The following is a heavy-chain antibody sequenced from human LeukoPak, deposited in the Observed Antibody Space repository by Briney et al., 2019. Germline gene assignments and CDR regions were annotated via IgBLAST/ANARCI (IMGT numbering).Heavy chain of an antibody. Sequence: SETLSLTCTVSGGSISSGSYYWSWIRQPAGKGLEWIGRIYTSGSTNYNPSLKSRVTISVDTSKNQFSLKLSSVTAADTALYYCARDHATSSSWYGHAYWGQGILVTVSS. CDR1: GGSISSGSYY. CDR2: IYTSGST. V-gene: IGHV4-61*02. CDR3: ARDHATSSSWYGHAY. D-gene: IGHD6-13*01. J-gene: IGHJ4*02.